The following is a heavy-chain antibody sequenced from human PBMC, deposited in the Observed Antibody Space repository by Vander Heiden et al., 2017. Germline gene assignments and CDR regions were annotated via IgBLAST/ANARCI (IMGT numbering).Heavy chain of an antibody. V-gene: IGHV4-31*03. D-gene: IGHD1-20*01. CDR2: IYYSGST. Sequence: QMQLQESGPGLVKPSQTLSLTCTVSGGSISRGGYYWSWIRQHPGKGLEWIGYIYYSGSTYYNPSLKSRVTISVDTSKNQFSLKLSSVTAADTAVYYCAACPRYNYYYGMDVWGQGTTVTVSS. J-gene: IGHJ6*02. CDR1: GGSISRGGYY. CDR3: AACPRYNYYYGMDV.